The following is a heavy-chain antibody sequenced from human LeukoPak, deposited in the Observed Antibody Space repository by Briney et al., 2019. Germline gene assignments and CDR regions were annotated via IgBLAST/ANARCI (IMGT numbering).Heavy chain of an antibody. CDR2: IYSDNT. CDR3: ARRGYSYGYST. J-gene: IGHJ5*02. D-gene: IGHD5-18*01. V-gene: IGHV3-53*01. Sequence: PGRSLRLSCTVSGFTDSSNSMSWVRQAPGKGLEWVSFIYSDNTHYSDSVKGRFTISRDNSKNTLYLQMNSLRAEDTAVYYCARRGYSYGYSTWGQGTLVTVSS. CDR1: GFTDSSNS.